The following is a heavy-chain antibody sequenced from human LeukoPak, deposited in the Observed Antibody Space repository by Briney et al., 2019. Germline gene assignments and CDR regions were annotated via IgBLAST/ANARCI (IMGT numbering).Heavy chain of an antibody. CDR1: GGSFSGYY. CDR3: ARLLSHYDFWSGYYIASGYMDV. CDR2: INHSGST. Sequence: SETLSLTCAVYGGSFSGYYWSWLRQPPGKGLEWIGEINHSGSTNYNPSLKSRVTISVDTSKNQFSLKLSSVTAADTAVYYCARLLSHYDFWSGYYIASGYMDVWGKGTTVTVSS. D-gene: IGHD3-3*01. J-gene: IGHJ6*03. V-gene: IGHV4-34*01.